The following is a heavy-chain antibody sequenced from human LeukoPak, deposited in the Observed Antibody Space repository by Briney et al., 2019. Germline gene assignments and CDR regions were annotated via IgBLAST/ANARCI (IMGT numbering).Heavy chain of an antibody. V-gene: IGHV4-39*07. CDR3: ARDRDGSGIRGFDY. Sequence: PSETLSLTCTVSGGSISSSSYYWGWIRQPPGKGLEWIGSIYYSGSTYYNPSLKSRVTISVDTSKNQFSLKLSSVTAADTAVYYCARDRDGSGIRGFDYWGQGTLVTVSS. D-gene: IGHD3-10*01. CDR1: GGSISSSSYY. J-gene: IGHJ4*02. CDR2: IYYSGST.